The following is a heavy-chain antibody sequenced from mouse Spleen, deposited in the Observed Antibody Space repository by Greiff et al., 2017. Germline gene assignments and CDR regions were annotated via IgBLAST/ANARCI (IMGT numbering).Heavy chain of an antibody. CDR1: GYSITSGYY. CDR3: ARGIYYYGSGYFDV. CDR2: ISYDGSN. V-gene: IGHV3-6*01. D-gene: IGHD1-1*01. Sequence: EVKLLESGPGLVKPSQSLSLTCSVTGYSITSGYYWNWIRQFPGNKLEWMGYISYDGSNNYNPSLKNRISITRDTSKNQFFLKLNSVTTEDTATYYCARGIYYYGSGYFDVWGTGTTVTVSS. J-gene: IGHJ1*03.